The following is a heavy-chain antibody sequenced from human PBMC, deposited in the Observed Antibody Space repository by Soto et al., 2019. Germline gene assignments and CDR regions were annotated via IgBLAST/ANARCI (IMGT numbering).Heavy chain of an antibody. D-gene: IGHD1-26*01. Sequence: PSETLSLTCTVSGGSISSSSYYWGWIRQPPGKGLEWIGSIYYSESNYYNPSLKSRVTISVDTSKNQFSLKLSSVTAADTAVYYCASAATQEWELPFPHLLFDYWGQGTLVTVSS. J-gene: IGHJ4*02. CDR1: GGSISSSSYY. CDR2: IYYSESN. CDR3: ASAATQEWELPFPHLLFDY. V-gene: IGHV4-39*01.